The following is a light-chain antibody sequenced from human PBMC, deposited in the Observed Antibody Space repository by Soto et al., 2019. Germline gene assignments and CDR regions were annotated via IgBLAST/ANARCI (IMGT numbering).Light chain of an antibody. CDR2: GAS. Sequence: ILMTQSPSTLSVSPGAMATLSCRASESVDNSHVAWYQQRRGQAPRLLIYGASTRATGIPARFSGSGSGTEFTLTISSLQPDDFATYYCQHYNSYSEAFGQGTKV. CDR1: ESVDNSH. J-gene: IGKJ1*01. V-gene: IGKV3-15*01. CDR3: QHYNSYSEA.